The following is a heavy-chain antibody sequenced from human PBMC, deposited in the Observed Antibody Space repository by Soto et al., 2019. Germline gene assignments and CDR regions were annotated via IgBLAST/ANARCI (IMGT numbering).Heavy chain of an antibody. V-gene: IGHV3-48*02. D-gene: IGHD6-13*01. CDR1: GFTFSSYS. J-gene: IGHJ4*02. Sequence: GGSLRLSCAASGFTFSSYSINWVRQAPGKGLEWVSYISSSSSTIYYADSVKGRFTISRDNDKNSLYLQMNSLRDEDTAVYYCARAYSSSWYAGFDYWGQGTLVTVSS. CDR3: ARAYSSSWYAGFDY. CDR2: ISSSSSTI.